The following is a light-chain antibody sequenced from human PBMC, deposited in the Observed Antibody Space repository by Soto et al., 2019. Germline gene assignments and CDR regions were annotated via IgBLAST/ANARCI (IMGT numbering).Light chain of an antibody. CDR3: QQYDSSPLMYT. CDR1: QSVSRSY. V-gene: IGKV3-20*01. J-gene: IGKJ2*01. Sequence: EIVLTQSPGTLSLSPGERATLSCRASQSVSRSYLAWYQQKPGQAPRLLIYGASSRATGIPDRFSGSGSGTDFTLTISRLEPEDFAVYFCQQYDSSPLMYTFGQGTKLEIK. CDR2: GAS.